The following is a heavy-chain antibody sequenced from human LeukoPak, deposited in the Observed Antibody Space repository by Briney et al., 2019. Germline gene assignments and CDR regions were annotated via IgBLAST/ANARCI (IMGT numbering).Heavy chain of an antibody. CDR1: GFTFSNVG. CDR2: IKSNTDGGTT. Sequence: GGSLRLSCAASGFTFSNVGVSWVRQAPGKGLEWVGRIKSNTDGGTTHYAVPVKGRFTISRDDSKNTLYLQMNGLKTEDTALYYCTTAAESWLQPDYWGQGTRVTVSS. J-gene: IGHJ4*02. D-gene: IGHD5-24*01. CDR3: TTAAESWLQPDY. V-gene: IGHV3-15*01.